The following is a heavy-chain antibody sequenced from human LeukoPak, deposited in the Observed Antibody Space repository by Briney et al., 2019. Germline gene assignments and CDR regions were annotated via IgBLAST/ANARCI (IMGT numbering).Heavy chain of an antibody. J-gene: IGHJ4*02. CDR3: AKGGILRYFDWRDILDY. D-gene: IGHD3-9*01. CDR1: GFTFSSYA. Sequence: PGVSLRLSCAASGFTFSSYAMSWVRQAPGKGLEWVSGISISGSTTYYADSVKGRFTISRDNSKNTLYLQMNSLRAEDTAVYYCAKGGILRYFDWRDILDYWGQGTLVTVSS. CDR2: ISISGSTT. V-gene: IGHV3-23*01.